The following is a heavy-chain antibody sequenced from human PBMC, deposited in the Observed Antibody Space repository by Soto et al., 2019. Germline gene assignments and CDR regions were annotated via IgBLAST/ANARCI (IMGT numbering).Heavy chain of an antibody. CDR3: ARAVETGGNWFDP. V-gene: IGHV4-59*01. CDR1: GGSIRSYY. D-gene: IGHD1-1*01. CDR2: IYYSGTT. Sequence: SETLSLTCTVSGGSIRSYYWSWIRQPPGKGLEWIGHIYYSGTTNYNPSLKSRITMSVDTSKNQFSLKLSSVTAADTAVYYCARAVETGGNWFDPWGQGALVTVSS. J-gene: IGHJ5*02.